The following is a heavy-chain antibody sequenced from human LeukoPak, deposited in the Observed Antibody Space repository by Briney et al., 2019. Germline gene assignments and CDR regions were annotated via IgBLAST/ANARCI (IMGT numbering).Heavy chain of an antibody. CDR1: GFTFDDYT. D-gene: IGHD1-26*01. V-gene: IGHV3-23*01. CDR3: AKDGGGSYSYFDY. J-gene: IGHJ4*02. CDR2: ISGSGGST. Sequence: PGGSLRLSCAASGFTFDDYTMHWVRHAPGKGLEWVSAISGSGGSTYYADSVKGRFTISRDNSKNTLYLQMNSLRAEDTAVYYCAKDGGGSYSYFDYWGQGTLVTVSS.